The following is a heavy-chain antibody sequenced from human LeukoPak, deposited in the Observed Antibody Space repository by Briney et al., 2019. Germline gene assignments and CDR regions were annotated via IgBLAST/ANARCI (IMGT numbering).Heavy chain of an antibody. CDR2: VNRDGSET. CDR3: ARINGMDV. J-gene: IGHJ6*02. Sequence: GGSLRLSCAASGFALSSHWMTWVRQVPGRGPEWVANVNRDGSETYYLDSVKGRFTISKDNAKNSLYLQMNSLRAEDTALYHCARINGMDVWGQGTTVIVSS. V-gene: IGHV3-7*03. CDR1: GFALSSHW.